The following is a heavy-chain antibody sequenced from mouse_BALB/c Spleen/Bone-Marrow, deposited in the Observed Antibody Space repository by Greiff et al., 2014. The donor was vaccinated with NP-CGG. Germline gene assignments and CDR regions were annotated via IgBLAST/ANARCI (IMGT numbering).Heavy chain of an antibody. CDR3: ARYDYDGVDY. D-gene: IGHD2-4*01. CDR2: ISYSGST. V-gene: IGHV3-2*02. CDR1: GYSITSDYA. J-gene: IGHJ2*01. Sequence: DVKLVESGPGLVKPSQSLSLTCTVTGYSITSDYAWNWIRQFPGNKLEWMGYISYSGSTSYNPSLRSRISITRDTSKNQFFLQLNSVTNGDTATYYCARYDYDGVDYWGQGTTLTVSS.